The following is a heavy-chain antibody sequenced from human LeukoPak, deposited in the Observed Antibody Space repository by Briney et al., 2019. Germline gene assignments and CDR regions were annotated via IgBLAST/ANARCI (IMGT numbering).Heavy chain of an antibody. CDR1: GYTFTSYY. Sequence: GASVKVSRKASGYTFTSYYMHLVRQAPGQGLEWMGIINPSGGSTNYAQKFQGRVTITADKSTSTAYMELSSLRSEDTAVYYCARLEQQLARGPRNWFDPWGQGTLVTVSS. CDR3: ARLEQQLARGPRNWFDP. J-gene: IGHJ5*02. D-gene: IGHD6-13*01. V-gene: IGHV1-46*01. CDR2: INPSGGST.